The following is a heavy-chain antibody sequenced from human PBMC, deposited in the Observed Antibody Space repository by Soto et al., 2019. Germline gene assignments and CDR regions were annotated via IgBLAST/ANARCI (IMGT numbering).Heavy chain of an antibody. Sequence: SGPTLVNPTQTLTLTCTFSGFSLSTSGMCVSWIRQPPGKALEWLARIDWDDDKYYSTSLKTRLTISKDTSKNQVVLTMTNMDPVDTATYYCARLLLGAVKPRPNYYYYYMDVWGKGTTVTVSS. V-gene: IGHV2-70*11. CDR1: GFSLSTSGMC. J-gene: IGHJ6*03. CDR2: IDWDDDK. D-gene: IGHD2-15*01. CDR3: ARLLLGAVKPRPNYYYYYMDV.